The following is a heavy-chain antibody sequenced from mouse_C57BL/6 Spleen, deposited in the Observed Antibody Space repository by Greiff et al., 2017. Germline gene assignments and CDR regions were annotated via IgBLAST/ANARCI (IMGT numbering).Heavy chain of an antibody. CDR1: GYTFTSYW. CDR3: AAHDDYYQGVFDY. J-gene: IGHJ2*01. D-gene: IGHD2-3*01. CDR2: IDPSDSET. V-gene: IGHV1-52*01. Sequence: VQLQQSGAELVRPGSSVKLSCKASGYTFTSYWMHWVKQRPIQGLEWIGNIDPSDSETHYNQKFKDKATLTVDKSSSTAYMQLSSLTSEDSAVYYGAAHDDYYQGVFDYWGQGTTLTVSS.